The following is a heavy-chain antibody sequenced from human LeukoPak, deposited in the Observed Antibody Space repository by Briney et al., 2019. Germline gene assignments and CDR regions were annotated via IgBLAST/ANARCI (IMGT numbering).Heavy chain of an antibody. J-gene: IGHJ6*02. D-gene: IGHD3-10*01. CDR2: INHSGST. CDR1: GGSISSYY. V-gene: IGHV4-34*01. Sequence: PSETLSLTCTVSGGSISSYYWSWIRQPPGKGLEWIGEINHSGSTNYNPSLKSRVTISVDTSKNQFSLKLGSVTAADTAVYYCARGVVTMVRGAETYYYYGMHVWGQGTTVTVSS. CDR3: ARGVVTMVRGAETYYYYGMHV.